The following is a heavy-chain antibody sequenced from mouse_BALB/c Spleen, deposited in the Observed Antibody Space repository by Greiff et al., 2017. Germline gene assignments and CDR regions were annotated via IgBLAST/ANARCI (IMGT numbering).Heavy chain of an antibody. V-gene: IGHV5-17*02. CDR2: ISSGSSTI. CDR1: GFTFSSFG. D-gene: IGHD2-2*01. J-gene: IGHJ4*01. CDR3: ARWGGYDYYAMDY. Sequence: EVQLQESGGGLVQPGGSRKLSCAASGFTFSSFGMHWVRQAPEKGLEWVAYISSGSSTIYYADTVKGRFTISRDNPKNTLFLQMTSLRSEDTAMYYCARWGGYDYYAMDYWGQGTSVTVSS.